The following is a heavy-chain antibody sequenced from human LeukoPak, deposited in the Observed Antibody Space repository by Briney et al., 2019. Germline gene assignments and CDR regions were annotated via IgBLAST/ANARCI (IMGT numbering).Heavy chain of an antibody. CDR1: GINFNSYS. Sequence: GGSLRLSCAASGINFNSYSMNWVRQAPGKGLEWVSSISGSDGSSHYADFVKGRFTISRDNSKNTLHLQMNSLRAEDTAVYYCAKSLGVGGYTRYKGFDQWGQGTLVTVSS. CDR2: ISGSDGSS. D-gene: IGHD3-16*02. CDR3: AKSLGVGGYTRYKGFDQ. V-gene: IGHV3-23*01. J-gene: IGHJ4*02.